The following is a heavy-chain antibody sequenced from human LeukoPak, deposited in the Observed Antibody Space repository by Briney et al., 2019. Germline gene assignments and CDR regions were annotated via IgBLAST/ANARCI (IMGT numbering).Heavy chain of an antibody. D-gene: IGHD3-10*01. CDR1: GYTFTSFG. J-gene: IGHJ4*02. Sequence: GASVNVSCKASGYTFTSFGINWVRQAPGQGLEWMGWISPYNGDTHYAQKLRGRLTMTTDTSTSTAYMDLRSLISDDTAVYFCARGGYYGSGSFPDYWGQGTLVTVSS. CDR3: ARGGYYGSGSFPDY. V-gene: IGHV1-18*01. CDR2: ISPYNGDT.